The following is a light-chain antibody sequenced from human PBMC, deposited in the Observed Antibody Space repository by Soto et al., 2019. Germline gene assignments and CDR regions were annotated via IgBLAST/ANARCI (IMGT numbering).Light chain of an antibody. J-gene: IGLJ1*01. CDR1: SSNIGAGYD. CDR2: GNS. V-gene: IGLV1-40*01. Sequence: QSVLTHPPSVSGAPGRRVTISCTGSSSNIGAGYDVHWYQQLPGTAPKLLIYGNSNRPSGVPDRFSGSKSGTSASLAITGLQAEDEADYYCQSYDSRLSGYVFGTGTKVTVL. CDR3: QSYDSRLSGYV.